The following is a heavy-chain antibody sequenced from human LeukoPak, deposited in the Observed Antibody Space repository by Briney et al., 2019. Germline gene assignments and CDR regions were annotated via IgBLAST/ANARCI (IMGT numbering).Heavy chain of an antibody. CDR2: IHNRGST. Sequence: SETLPLTCTVSGGPISSYYWSWIRQTPGKGLEWSEYIHNRGSTNYNPSLKSRVTLSVDTSKNQFSLKLTSVTAADTAVYYCARDRPGIAVAGDAFDIWGQGTMVTVSS. J-gene: IGHJ3*02. CDR1: GGPISSYY. D-gene: IGHD6-19*01. V-gene: IGHV4-59*01. CDR3: ARDRPGIAVAGDAFDI.